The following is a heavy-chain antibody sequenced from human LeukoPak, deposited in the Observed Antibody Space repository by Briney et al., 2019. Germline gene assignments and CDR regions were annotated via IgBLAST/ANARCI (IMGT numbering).Heavy chain of an antibody. D-gene: IGHD2-2*01. CDR2: IYTSGST. J-gene: IGHJ5*02. Sequence: SETLSLTCTVSGGSISSYYWSWIRQPAGKGLEWIGRIYTSGSTNYNPSLKSRVTISVDTSKNQFSLKLSSVTAADTAVYYCARESEGVVPAAIGWFDPWGQGTLVTVSS. CDR1: GGSISSYY. CDR3: ARESEGVVPAAIGWFDP. V-gene: IGHV4-4*07.